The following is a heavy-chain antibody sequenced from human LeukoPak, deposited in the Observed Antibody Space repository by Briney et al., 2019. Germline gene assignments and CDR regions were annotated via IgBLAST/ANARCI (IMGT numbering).Heavy chain of an antibody. Sequence: GRSLRLSCAASGFTFSSYGMHWVRQAPGKGLEWVAVISYDGSNKYYADSVKGRFTISRDNSKNTLYLQMNSLRAEDTAVYYCANTRLGYCSSTSCYTNWGQGTLVTVSS. J-gene: IGHJ4*02. V-gene: IGHV3-30*18. CDR1: GFTFSSYG. CDR3: ANTRLGYCSSTSCYTN. CDR2: ISYDGSNK. D-gene: IGHD2-2*02.